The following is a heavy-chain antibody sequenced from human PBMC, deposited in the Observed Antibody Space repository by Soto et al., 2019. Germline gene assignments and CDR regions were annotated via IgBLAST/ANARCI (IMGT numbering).Heavy chain of an antibody. CDR1: VYTLIMYY. CDR2: INPNSGST. Sequence: GASVKVSCTESVYTLIMYYIHWMRQAPGQGLEWMGIINPNSGSTTYAQKFQGRVTMTRDTSTSTVYLDLSSLRSEDTAVYYCARSPYSSGYYYAIDYWGQGTQVTVSS. J-gene: IGHJ4*02. D-gene: IGHD3-22*01. V-gene: IGHV1-46*01. CDR3: ARSPYSSGYYYAIDY.